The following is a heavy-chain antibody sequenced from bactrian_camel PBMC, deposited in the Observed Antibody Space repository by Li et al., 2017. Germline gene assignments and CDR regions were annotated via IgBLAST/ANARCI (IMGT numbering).Heavy chain of an antibody. V-gene: IGHV3S1*01. Sequence: HVQLVESGGGSALAGGSVRLSCAASGYTFNTYSWFRQAPGQEREGVAAIDTGDGSTYYLNSVEGRFTISQDNAKNVLYLEMNNLKPEDTAMYYCAARGPYCYTKLSVRDFTYWGQGTQVTVS. D-gene: IGHD2*01. J-gene: IGHJ6*01. CDR3: AARGPYCYTKLSVRDFTY. CDR2: IDTGDGST. CDR1: GYTFNTYS.